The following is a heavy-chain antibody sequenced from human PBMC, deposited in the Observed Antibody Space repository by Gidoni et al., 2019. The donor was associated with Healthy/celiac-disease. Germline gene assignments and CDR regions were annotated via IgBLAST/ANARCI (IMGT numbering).Heavy chain of an antibody. D-gene: IGHD4-17*01. CDR3: ARNSNDYGDYVEYYYYYMDV. V-gene: IGHV3-66*01. J-gene: IGHJ6*03. Sequence: EVQLVESGGGLVQPVGSLGLPCAASGFTVRSNYMSWVRQAPGKGLEWVSVSYSGGSTNNADSVKRRFTISRDNSKNTLYLQMNSRRAEDTAVYYCARNSNDYGDYVEYYYYYMDVWGKGTTVTVSS. CDR1: GFTVRSNY. CDR2: SYSGGST.